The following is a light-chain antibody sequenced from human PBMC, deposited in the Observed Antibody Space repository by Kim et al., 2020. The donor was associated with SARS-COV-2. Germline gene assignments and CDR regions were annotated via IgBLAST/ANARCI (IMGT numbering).Light chain of an antibody. V-gene: IGKV3-11*01. CDR1: QSVSSY. CDR3: QQRSNWPLPLFT. CDR2: DAS. Sequence: EIVLTQSPATLSLSPGERATLSCRASQSVSSYLAWYQQKPGQAPRLLIYDASNRATGIPARFSGSGSGTDFTLTISSLEPEDFAVYYCQQRSNWPLPLFTFGPGTKVDIK. J-gene: IGKJ3*01.